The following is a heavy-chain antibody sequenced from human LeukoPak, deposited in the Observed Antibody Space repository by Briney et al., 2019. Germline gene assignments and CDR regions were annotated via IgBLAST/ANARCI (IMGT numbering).Heavy chain of an antibody. J-gene: IGHJ4*02. CDR2: IYHSVST. V-gene: IGHV4-38-2*02. D-gene: IGHD5-24*01. Sequence: SETLSLTCTVSGYSISSGYYWGWIRQPPGKGLEWIGSIYHSVSTYYNPSLKSRVTISVDTPKNQFSLKLSSVTAADTAVYYCAGTTRGWLQLAYWGQGTLVTVSS. CDR3: AGTTRGWLQLAY. CDR1: GYSISSGYY.